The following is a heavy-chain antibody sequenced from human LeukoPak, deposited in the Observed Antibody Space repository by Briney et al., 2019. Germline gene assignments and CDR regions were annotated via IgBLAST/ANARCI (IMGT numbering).Heavy chain of an antibody. Sequence: TSETLSLTCTVSGGSISSYYWSWIRQPPGKGLEWIGYIYYSGSTSYNPSLKSRVTISVDTSKNQFSLKLSSVTAADTAVYYCATSIVGATDFDYWGQGTLVTVSS. D-gene: IGHD1-26*01. CDR3: ATSIVGATDFDY. CDR1: GGSISSYY. J-gene: IGHJ4*02. CDR2: IYYSGST. V-gene: IGHV4-59*01.